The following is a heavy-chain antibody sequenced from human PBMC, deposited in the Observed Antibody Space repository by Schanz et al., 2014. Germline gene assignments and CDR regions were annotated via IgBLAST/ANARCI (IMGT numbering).Heavy chain of an antibody. J-gene: IGHJ4*02. V-gene: IGHV3-11*01. CDR2: ISDRGDST. CDR3: AKVAPAATGLDS. CDR1: GFTFSDYY. D-gene: IGHD2-2*01. Sequence: QVQLVDSGGGLVKPGGSLRLSCAASGFTFSDYYMTWIRQAPGKGLEWVSDISDRGDSTHYADSVKGRFTISRDNAKNSVFLQMITLSAEDTAVYYCAKVAPAATGLDSWGLGTLVTVSS.